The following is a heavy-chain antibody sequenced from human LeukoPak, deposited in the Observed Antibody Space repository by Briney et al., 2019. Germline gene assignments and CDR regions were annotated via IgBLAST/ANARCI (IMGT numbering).Heavy chain of an antibody. J-gene: IGHJ6*02. CDR2: ISYDGGSK. CDR1: GFTFSSYG. V-gene: IGHV3-30*18. Sequence: GRSLRLSCAASGFTFSSYGMHGFRQAPGERVEGGAGISYDGGSKYYADSVKSRVTISRDNAKNSLYLQMSSLRAEDTALYHCVNDGPGYSSGLSAGSMDVWGPGTTVTVSS. CDR3: VNDGPGYSSGLSAGSMDV. D-gene: IGHD6-19*01.